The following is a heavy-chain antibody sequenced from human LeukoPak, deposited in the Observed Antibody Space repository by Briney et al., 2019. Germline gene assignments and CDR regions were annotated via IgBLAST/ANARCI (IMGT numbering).Heavy chain of an antibody. CDR3: ARSTYYDFWSGYYNDNWFDP. CDR2: IIPILGIA. V-gene: IGHV1-69*02. D-gene: IGHD3-3*01. Sequence: SVKVSCKASGYTFISYYIHWVRQAPGQGLEWMGRIIPILGIANYAQKFQGRVTITADKSTSTAYMELSSLRSEDTAVYYCARSTYYDFWSGYYNDNWFDPWGQGTLVTVSS. J-gene: IGHJ5*02. CDR1: GYTFISYY.